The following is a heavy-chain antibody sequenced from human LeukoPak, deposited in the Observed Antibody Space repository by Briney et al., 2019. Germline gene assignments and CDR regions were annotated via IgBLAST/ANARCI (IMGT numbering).Heavy chain of an antibody. Sequence: TGESLKISCKGSGYSFTTHWIAWVRQMPGKGLEWMGIIHPGDSDTRYSPSFQGQVTISADKSISTAYLQWSSLKASDTAMYYCARLETGYGDYWGQGTPVTVSS. V-gene: IGHV5-51*01. CDR1: GYSFTTHW. CDR3: ARLETGYGDY. J-gene: IGHJ4*02. D-gene: IGHD5-12*01. CDR2: IHPGDSDT.